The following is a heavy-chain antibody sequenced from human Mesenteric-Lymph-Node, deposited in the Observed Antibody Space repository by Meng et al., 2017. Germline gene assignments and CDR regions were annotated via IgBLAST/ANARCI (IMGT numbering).Heavy chain of an antibody. J-gene: IGHJ4*02. CDR1: GYTFTTYG. V-gene: IGHV1-18*01. CDR2: ISAYNGDT. D-gene: IGHD2-2*01. CDR3: ARGGIFVVVPATMDLDY. Sequence: QVQLVQPGAEGKKPRASVRVSCQASGYTFTTYGITWVRQAPGQGLEWMGWISAYNGDTNYAQKLQGRVTMTTDTSRSTVYMELRSLRSDDTAVYYCARGGIFVVVPATMDLDYWGQGTLVTVSS.